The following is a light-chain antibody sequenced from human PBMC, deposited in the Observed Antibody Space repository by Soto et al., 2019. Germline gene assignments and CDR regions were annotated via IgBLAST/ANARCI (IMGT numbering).Light chain of an antibody. CDR2: EVS. CDR1: SSDVGGYNY. J-gene: IGLJ1*01. V-gene: IGLV2-14*01. Sequence: QSALTQPASVSGSPGQSITISCTGTSSDVGGYNYVSWYQQHPGKAPKLMIYEVSNRPSGVSNRFSGSKSGNTASLTISGLQAEDEADYYCCSYAGGSTYAFGTGTKLTVL. CDR3: CSYAGGSTYA.